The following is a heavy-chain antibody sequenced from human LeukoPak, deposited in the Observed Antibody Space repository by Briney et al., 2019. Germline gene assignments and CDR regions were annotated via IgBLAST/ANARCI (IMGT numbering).Heavy chain of an antibody. D-gene: IGHD4-11*01. J-gene: IGHJ4*02. V-gene: IGHV4-30-4*08. Sequence: LRLSCAASGFTVSSNYMSWIRQPPGKGLEWIGYIYYSGSTYYNPSLKSRVTISVDTSKNQFSLKLSSVTAADTAVYYCASETTVTTEKGVYYFDYWGQGTLVTVSS. CDR3: ASETTVTTEKGVYYFDY. CDR2: IYYSGST. CDR1: GFTVSSNY.